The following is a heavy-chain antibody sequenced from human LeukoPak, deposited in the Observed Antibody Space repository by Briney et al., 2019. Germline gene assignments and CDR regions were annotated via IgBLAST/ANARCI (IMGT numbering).Heavy chain of an antibody. CDR2: ISTGSNYM. V-gene: IGHV3-21*01. D-gene: IGHD3-22*01. J-gene: IGHJ3*02. CDR1: GFTFSSYS. CDR3: TRADYYHSTGAFDI. Sequence: GGSLRLSCAASGFTFSSYSMNWVRQAPGKGLEWVSSISTGSNYMYYADSVKGRFTISRDNAKNTLYLQMNSLRAEDTAVYYCTRADYYHSTGAFDIWGQGTLVTVSS.